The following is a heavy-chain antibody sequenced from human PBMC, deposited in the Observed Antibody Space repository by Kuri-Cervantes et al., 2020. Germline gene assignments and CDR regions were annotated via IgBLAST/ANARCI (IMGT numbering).Heavy chain of an antibody. CDR2: ISGSGGST. Sequence: GGSLRLSCAASGFTFSSYAMSWVRQAPGKGLEWVSAISGSGGSTYYADSVKGRFTISRDNSKNTLYLQMNSLRDEDTAVYYCARERITMVRGVMRYYYGMDVWGQGTTVTVSS. J-gene: IGHJ6*02. V-gene: IGHV3-23*01. D-gene: IGHD3-10*01. CDR3: ARERITMVRGVMRYYYGMDV. CDR1: GFTFSSYA.